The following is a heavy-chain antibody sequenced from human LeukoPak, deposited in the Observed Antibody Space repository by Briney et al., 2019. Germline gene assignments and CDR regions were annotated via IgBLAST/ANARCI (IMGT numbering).Heavy chain of an antibody. Sequence: GGSLRLSCAASGFTVSSFAMSWVRQVPGKGLEWVSGISGNGATTHHADSVKGRFTIARDNSKNTLYLQMNSLRAEDTAVYYCAKWKYGSDFGYFDYWGQGTLVTVSS. V-gene: IGHV3-23*01. CDR3: AKWKYGSDFGYFDY. CDR1: GFTVSSFA. J-gene: IGHJ4*02. D-gene: IGHD3-10*01. CDR2: ISGNGATT.